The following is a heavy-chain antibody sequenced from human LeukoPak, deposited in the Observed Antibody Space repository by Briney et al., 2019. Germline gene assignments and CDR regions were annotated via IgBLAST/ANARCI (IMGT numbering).Heavy chain of an antibody. J-gene: IGHJ4*02. CDR1: GYTFSSYG. CDR3: ARDRAAVGTVNFHY. D-gene: IGHD6-13*01. V-gene: IGHV1-18*01. Sequence: GASVKVSCKASGYTFSSYGISWVRQAPGQGLEWMGWISGYNGNTNYAQKLQGRVTMTTDTSTSTAYMELRSLRSDDTAVYYCARDRAAVGTVNFHYWGQGTLVTVSS. CDR2: ISGYNGNT.